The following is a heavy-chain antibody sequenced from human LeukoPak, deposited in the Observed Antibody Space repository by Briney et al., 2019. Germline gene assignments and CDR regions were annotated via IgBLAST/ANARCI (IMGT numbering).Heavy chain of an antibody. CDR3: RGSCYARDAFDI. J-gene: IGHJ3*02. CDR1: GGSISSGGYY. D-gene: IGHD2-15*01. V-gene: IGHV4-31*03. Sequence: SQTLSLTCTVSGGSISSGGYYWSWIRQHPGKGLEWIGYIYYSGSTSYNPSLKTRVTISVDTSKNQFSLKLSSVTAADTAVYYCRGSCYARDAFDIWGQGTMVAVSS. CDR2: IYYSGST.